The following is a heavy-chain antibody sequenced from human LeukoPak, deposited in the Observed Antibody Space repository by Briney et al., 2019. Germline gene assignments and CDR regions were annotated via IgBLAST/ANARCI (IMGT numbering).Heavy chain of an antibody. CDR2: IDTSGIT. Sequence: SETLSLTCSVSGGSISNHYWSWIRQPAGKGLEWIGRIDTSGITSYNPSLKSRVTMSVDTSKNQFSLKLSSVTAADTAVYYCVRDVSLTMIRGVTFDYWGQGALVTVSP. V-gene: IGHV4-4*07. CDR1: GGSISNHY. CDR3: VRDVSLTMIRGVTFDY. D-gene: IGHD3-10*01. J-gene: IGHJ4*02.